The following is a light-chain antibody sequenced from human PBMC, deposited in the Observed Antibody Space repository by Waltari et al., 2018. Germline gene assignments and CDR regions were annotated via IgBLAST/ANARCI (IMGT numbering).Light chain of an antibody. J-gene: IGKJ4*01. Sequence: EIACTQSPGTLSLSPGERAPLSCRASQSVSSSYLAWYQQKPGQAPRLLIYGASSRATGIPDRFSGSGSGTDFTLTISSLEPEDFAMFYCQQYGSSTGLTFGGGTKVEIK. CDR2: GAS. CDR1: QSVSSSY. V-gene: IGKV3-20*01. CDR3: QQYGSSTGLT.